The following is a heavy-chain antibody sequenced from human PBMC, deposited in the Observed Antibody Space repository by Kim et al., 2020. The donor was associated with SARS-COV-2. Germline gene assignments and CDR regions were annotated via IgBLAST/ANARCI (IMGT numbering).Heavy chain of an antibody. Sequence: GGSLRLSCVASGFAFSDYSMNWVRQAPGKGLEWISYINSSSSVIYYADSVTGRFTISRDNDNNSLYLQMNNLRDEDTAVYRCARDRWSDSWGQGTLVTVS. CDR1: GFAFSDYS. CDR3: ARDRWSDS. J-gene: IGHJ5*01. D-gene: IGHD1-1*01. V-gene: IGHV3-48*02. CDR2: INSSSSVI.